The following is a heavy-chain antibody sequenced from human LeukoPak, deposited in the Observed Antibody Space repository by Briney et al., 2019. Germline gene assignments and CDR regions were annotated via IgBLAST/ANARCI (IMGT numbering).Heavy chain of an antibody. Sequence: ASVKVSCTASGYTFTGYYMHGVRQAPGQGREWMGWINPNSGGTNYAQKFQGRVTMTRDTSISTAYMELSRLRSDDTAVYYCARDRYDSSLYYYYYGMDVWGQGTTVTVSS. V-gene: IGHV1-2*02. D-gene: IGHD3-22*01. CDR2: INPNSGGT. CDR1: GYTFTGYY. J-gene: IGHJ6*02. CDR3: ARDRYDSSLYYYYYGMDV.